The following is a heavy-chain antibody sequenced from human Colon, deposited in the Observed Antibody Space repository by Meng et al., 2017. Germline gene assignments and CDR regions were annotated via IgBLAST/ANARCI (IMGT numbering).Heavy chain of an antibody. J-gene: IGHJ4*02. Sequence: VQLQESGPGLVKPSQTLSLTCPVSGGSLSSVNNQWSWIRQPPGKGPEYIGYIYYDGNTYYNPSLKSRVTISIDTSKNQFSLRLNSVTAADTAVYYCAREFYVDTAMVIDSWGQGTLVTVSS. CDR1: GGSLSSVNNQ. V-gene: IGHV4-30-4*01. D-gene: IGHD5-18*01. CDR2: IYYDGNT. CDR3: AREFYVDTAMVIDS.